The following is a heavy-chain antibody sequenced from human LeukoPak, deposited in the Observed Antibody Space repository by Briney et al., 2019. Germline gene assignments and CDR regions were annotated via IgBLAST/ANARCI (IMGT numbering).Heavy chain of an antibody. Sequence: GASVKVSCKASGYTFTSYGISWVRQAPGQGLEWMGWISAYNGNTNYAQKLQGRVTMTTDTSTSTAYMELRSLRSDDTAVYYCARATGWDSNYVNWFDPWGQGTLVTVSS. D-gene: IGHD4-11*01. CDR3: ARATGWDSNYVNWFDP. CDR1: GYTFTSYG. CDR2: ISAYNGNT. V-gene: IGHV1-18*01. J-gene: IGHJ5*02.